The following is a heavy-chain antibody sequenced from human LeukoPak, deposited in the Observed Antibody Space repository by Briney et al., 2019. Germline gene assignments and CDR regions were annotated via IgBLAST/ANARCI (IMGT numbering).Heavy chain of an antibody. D-gene: IGHD2-21*02. V-gene: IGHV3-30*18. CDR1: GFTSIGYG. Sequence: GGSLTLSCEASGFTSIGYGMHWVRQAPGKGLEWVAGISYDGSNQYYTDSVKGRFTISRDNSKNTLYLQMNSLRPEDTAVYYCAKPRGGDSWAFDFWGQGTMVTVSS. CDR3: AKPRGGDSWAFDF. J-gene: IGHJ3*01. CDR2: ISYDGSNQ.